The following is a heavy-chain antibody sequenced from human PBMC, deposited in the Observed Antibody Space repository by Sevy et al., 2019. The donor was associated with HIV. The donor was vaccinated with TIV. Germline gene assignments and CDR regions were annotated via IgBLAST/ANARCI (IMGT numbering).Heavy chain of an antibody. J-gene: IGHJ4*02. CDR3: ARDDTASYLPVS. D-gene: IGHD3-10*01. CDR2: ISRSGTTR. V-gene: IGHV3-48*02. CDR1: GFTFSDYS. Sequence: GGCLRLSCAASGFTFSDYSLNWVRQAPGKGLEWVSYISRSGTTRHYADSVRGRFTISRDDAKNSLYLQMSSLRDEDMAVYYCARDDTASYLPVSWGQGTLVTVSS.